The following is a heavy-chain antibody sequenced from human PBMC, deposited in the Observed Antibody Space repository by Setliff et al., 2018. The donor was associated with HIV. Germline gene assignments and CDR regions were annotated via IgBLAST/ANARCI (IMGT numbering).Heavy chain of an antibody. J-gene: IGHJ5*02. CDR2: IYHSGST. V-gene: IGHV4-4*02. CDR1: RDSITNNYW. D-gene: IGHD3-3*01. Sequence: SETLSLTCSVSRDSITNNYWWSWVRQPPGKGLEWIGEIYHSGSTYYNPSLKSRVTISVDTSKNQFSLKLSSVTAADTAVYYCAREEDYNFWSGYDWFDPWGQGTLVTVSS. CDR3: AREEDYNFWSGYDWFDP.